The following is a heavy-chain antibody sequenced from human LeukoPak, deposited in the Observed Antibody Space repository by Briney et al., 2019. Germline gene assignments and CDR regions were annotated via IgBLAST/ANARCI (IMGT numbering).Heavy chain of an antibody. CDR3: ARLYSGTRPPDY. J-gene: IGHJ4*02. CDR2: ISYRGST. D-gene: IGHD3-10*01. Sequence: PSETLSLTCTVSGGSITSSTYYWGWIRQPPGKGLEWIGSISYRGSTYHNPSLESRVIISVDTSKNQFSLKLSSVTAADTAVYYSARLYSGTRPPDYWGQGTLVTVSS. CDR1: GGSITSSTYY. V-gene: IGHV4-39*01.